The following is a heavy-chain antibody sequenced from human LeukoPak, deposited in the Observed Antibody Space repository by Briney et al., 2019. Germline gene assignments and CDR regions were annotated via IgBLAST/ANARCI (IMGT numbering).Heavy chain of an antibody. CDR1: GGSINSYY. D-gene: IGHD6-19*01. CDR3: ARQKGYSSGWYEGFDY. J-gene: IGHJ4*02. Sequence: PETPSLTCTVSGGSINSYYWSWIWQPPGKGLEWIGYIYYSGSTNYNPYLERRVSISVDTSKNQFSLKLTSVTAADTAVYYCARQKGYSSGWYEGFDYWGQGTLVSVSS. V-gene: IGHV4-59*08. CDR2: IYYSGST.